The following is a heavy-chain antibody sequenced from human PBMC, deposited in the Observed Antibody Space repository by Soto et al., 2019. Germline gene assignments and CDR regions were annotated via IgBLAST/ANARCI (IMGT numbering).Heavy chain of an antibody. CDR1: GFTFSSYS. Sequence: GGSLRLSCAASGFTFSSYSMNWVRQAPGKGLEWVSYISSSSTIYYADSVKGRFTISRDNAKNSLYLQMNSLRDEDTAVYYCARGPRTYSSSWYPDYWGQGTLVTVSS. V-gene: IGHV3-48*02. CDR2: ISSSSTI. D-gene: IGHD6-13*01. CDR3: ARGPRTYSSSWYPDY. J-gene: IGHJ4*02.